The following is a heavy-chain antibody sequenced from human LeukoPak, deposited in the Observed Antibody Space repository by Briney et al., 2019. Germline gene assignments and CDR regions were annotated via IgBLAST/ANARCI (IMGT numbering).Heavy chain of an antibody. CDR3: ATRILGPSYFDY. V-gene: IGHV3-23*01. J-gene: IGHJ4*02. CDR1: GVTFSSYA. CDR2: ISGSGGST. Sequence: GGSLRLSCAASGVTFSSYAMSWVRHAPGKGRGWVSAISGSGGSTYHADSVKGRFTISRDNSKNTLYLQMNSLRAEDTAVYYCATRILGPSYFDYWGQGTLVTVSS. D-gene: IGHD2-15*01.